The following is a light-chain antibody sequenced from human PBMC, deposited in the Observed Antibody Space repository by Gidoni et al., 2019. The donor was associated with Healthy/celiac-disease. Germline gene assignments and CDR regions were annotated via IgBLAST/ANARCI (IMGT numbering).Light chain of an antibody. J-gene: IGKJ2*01. CDR1: QSVSSN. CDR3: QQYNNLPYT. V-gene: IGKV3-15*01. CDR2: GAS. Sequence: EIVMTQSPATLSVSPGERATLSCRASQSVSSNVAWYQQKPGQAPRLLIYGASTRATGIPARFSGRESGTEFTLTISSLQSEDFAVYYCQQYNNLPYTFGQGTKLAIK.